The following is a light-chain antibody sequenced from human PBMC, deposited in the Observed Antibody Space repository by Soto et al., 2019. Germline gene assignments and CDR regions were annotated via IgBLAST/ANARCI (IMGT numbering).Light chain of an antibody. CDR2: EVS. J-gene: IGLJ1*01. V-gene: IGLV2-23*02. Sequence: LPPPSPGSGFPGQSITLSCTGTSSDVGSYNLVSWYQQHPGKAPKLMIYEVSKRPPGVSNRFSGSKSGNTASLTISGLQAEDEADYYCCSYAGSSTFLYVFGTGTKVTVL. CDR1: SSDVGSYNL. CDR3: CSYAGSSTFLYV.